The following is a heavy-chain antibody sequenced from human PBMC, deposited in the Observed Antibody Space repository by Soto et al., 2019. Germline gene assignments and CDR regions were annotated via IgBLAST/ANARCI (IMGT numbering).Heavy chain of an antibody. V-gene: IGHV4-30-4*01. CDR2: IYYSGST. D-gene: IGHD3-9*01. Sequence: PSETLSLTCTVSGGSISSGDYYWSWIRQPPGKGLEWIGYIYYSGSTYYNPSLKSRVTISVDTSKNQSSLKLSSVTAADTAVYYCARAFDILTRYYFDYWGQGTLVTVSS. CDR1: GGSISSGDYY. CDR3: ARAFDILTRYYFDY. J-gene: IGHJ4*02.